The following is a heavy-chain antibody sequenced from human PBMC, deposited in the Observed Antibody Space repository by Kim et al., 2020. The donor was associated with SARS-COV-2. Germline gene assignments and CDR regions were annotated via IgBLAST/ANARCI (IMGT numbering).Heavy chain of an antibody. CDR1: GGSINSDGYS. Sequence: SETLSLTCAVSGGSINSDGYSWSWIRQPPGKGLEWIGYIYHSGSTDYNPSLRSRVTMSVDRSKNQFSLKLTSVTAADTAVYYCAREGDSHWYVELWGRG. CDR2: IYHSGST. J-gene: IGHJ2*01. CDR3: AREGDSHWYVEL. V-gene: IGHV4-30-2*01. D-gene: IGHD6-13*01.